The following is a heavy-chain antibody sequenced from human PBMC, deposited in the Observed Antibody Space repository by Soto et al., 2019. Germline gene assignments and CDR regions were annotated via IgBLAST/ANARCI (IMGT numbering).Heavy chain of an antibody. D-gene: IGHD3-3*01. CDR2: ISYDGSNK. CDR3: ARESEYYDFWSGPEGMDV. V-gene: IGHV3-30-3*01. Sequence: PGGSLRLSCAASGFTFSSYAMHWVRQAPGKGLEWVAVISYDGSNKYYADSVKGRFTISRDNSKNTLYLQMNSLRAEDTAVYYCARESEYYDFWSGPEGMDVWGQGTTVTVSS. J-gene: IGHJ6*02. CDR1: GFTFSSYA.